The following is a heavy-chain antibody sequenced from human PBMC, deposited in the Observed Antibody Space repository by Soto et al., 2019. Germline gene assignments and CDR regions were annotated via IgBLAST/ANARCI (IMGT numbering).Heavy chain of an antibody. J-gene: IGHJ4*02. CDR1: GFIFSRYS. D-gene: IGHD1-26*01. Sequence: EVQLVESGGGLVKPGGSLRLSCAVSGFIFSRYSMNWVRQAPGKGLEWVSSIGTSGSYIYDTDSVKGRFTISRDNTKDSLYLQMNSLRAEDTAICYCARGSAFIGLDYWGQGTPVTVSS. CDR3: ARGSAFIGLDY. CDR2: IGTSGSYI. V-gene: IGHV3-21*01.